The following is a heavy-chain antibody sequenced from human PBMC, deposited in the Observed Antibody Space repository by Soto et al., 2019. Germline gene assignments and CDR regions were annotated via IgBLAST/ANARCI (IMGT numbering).Heavy chain of an antibody. CDR3: ARDSRSFRDEENFDY. V-gene: IGHV1-46*01. CDR1: GYTFTSYY. J-gene: IGHJ4*02. CDR2: INPSGGST. Sequence: ASVKVSCKASGYTFTSYYMHWVRQAPGQGLEWMGIINPSGGSTSYAQKFQGRVTMTRDTSTSTVYMELSSLRSEDTAVYYCARDSRSFRDEENFDYQGQGTLVTVSS.